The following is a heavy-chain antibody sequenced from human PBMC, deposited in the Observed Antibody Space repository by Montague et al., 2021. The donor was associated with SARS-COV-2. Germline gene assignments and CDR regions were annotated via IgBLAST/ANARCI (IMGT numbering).Heavy chain of an antibody. CDR2: IYWDDDE. CDR1: GFSLTIVGAG. Sequence: PALVKPTQTLTLTCTFSGFSLTIVGAGVVWIRQPPGKALEWLALIYWDDDERYSPSMRGRLTITKDTSENQVVLRMTNMDPMDTATYYCAPLGFDSRSYYTPHNWFDPWGQGILVTVSS. D-gene: IGHD3-10*01. V-gene: IGHV2-5*02. CDR3: APLGFDSRSYYTPHNWFDP. J-gene: IGHJ5*02.